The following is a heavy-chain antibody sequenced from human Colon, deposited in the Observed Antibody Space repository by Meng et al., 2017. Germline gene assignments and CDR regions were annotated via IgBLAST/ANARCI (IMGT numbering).Heavy chain of an antibody. V-gene: IGHV4-4*02. CDR3: ARRVQYSSGYYYFDF. CDR1: GGSLISSNW. CDR2: IYRSGST. J-gene: IGHJ4*02. D-gene: IGHD3-22*01. Sequence: GQLQESGPGLVKPSGTLSLTCVVSGGSLISSNWWTWVRQAPGKGLEWIGEIYRSGSTNYNPSLKSRVTISIDTSKNEFSLKLTSVTAADTALYYCARRVQYSSGYYYFDFWGQGTLVTVSS.